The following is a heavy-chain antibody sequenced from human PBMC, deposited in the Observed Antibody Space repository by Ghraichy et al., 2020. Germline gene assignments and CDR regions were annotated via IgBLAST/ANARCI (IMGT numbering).Heavy chain of an antibody. Sequence: ASVKVSCKASGYTFTSYGISWVRQAPGQGLEWMGWISAYNGNTNYAQKLQGRVTMTTDTSTSTAYMELRSLRSDDTAVYYCAREGPVYYDILTGYYYWGQGTLVTVSS. V-gene: IGHV1-18*01. D-gene: IGHD3-9*01. J-gene: IGHJ4*02. CDR3: AREGPVYYDILTGYYY. CDR1: GYTFTSYG. CDR2: ISAYNGNT.